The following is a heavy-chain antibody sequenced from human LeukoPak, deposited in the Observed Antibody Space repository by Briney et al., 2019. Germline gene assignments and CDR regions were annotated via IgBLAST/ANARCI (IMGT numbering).Heavy chain of an antibody. CDR2: IHYSGDA. D-gene: IGHD3-22*01. J-gene: IGHJ5*02. Sequence: PSETLSLTCTVSGGSIIIDNYYWAWIRQPPGKGLEWIGSIHYSGDAYYNPSLKSRVTISVDTSNNQFSLKLNSVTAADTAMYYCARDSKYDSTGHAPRGLGTLVTVSS. V-gene: IGHV4-39*07. CDR1: GGSIIIDNYY. CDR3: ARDSKYDSTGHAP.